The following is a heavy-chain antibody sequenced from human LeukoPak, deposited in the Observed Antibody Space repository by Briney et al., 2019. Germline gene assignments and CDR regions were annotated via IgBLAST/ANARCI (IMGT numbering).Heavy chain of an antibody. CDR3: AREAIRWFDP. J-gene: IGHJ5*02. Sequence: PGGSLRLSCAASGFTFSSYEMTWVRQAPGKGLEWVSYISSSGNTIYYADSVKGRFTISRDNARNSLYLQMNSLRAEDTAVYYCAREAIRWFDPWGQGTLVTVSS. CDR1: GFTFSSYE. D-gene: IGHD3-9*01. V-gene: IGHV3-48*03. CDR2: ISSSGNTI.